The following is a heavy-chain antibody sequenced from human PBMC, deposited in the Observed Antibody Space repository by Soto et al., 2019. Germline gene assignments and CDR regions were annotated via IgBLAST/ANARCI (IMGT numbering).Heavy chain of an antibody. D-gene: IGHD6-13*01. V-gene: IGHV3-23*01. CDR2: ISGSGGNT. CDR1: GFTFSSYA. Sequence: GGSLRLSCAASGFTFSSYAMSWVRQAPGKGLEWVSAISGSGGNTYYADSVKGRFTISRDHSKNTLYLQMNTLRAEDTAIYYCAKGLSTTWYSWGQGTQVTVSS. J-gene: IGHJ4*02. CDR3: AKGLSTTWYS.